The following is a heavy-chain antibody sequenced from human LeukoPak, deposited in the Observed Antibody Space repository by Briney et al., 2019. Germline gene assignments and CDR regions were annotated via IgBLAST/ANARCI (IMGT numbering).Heavy chain of an antibody. CDR2: ISSSSSTI. CDR3: AREDSGSYYEVAFDY. D-gene: IGHD1-26*01. Sequence: GGSLRLSCAASGFTFSSYSMNWVRQAPGKGLEWVSYISSSSSTIYYADSVKGRFTISRDNAKNSLYLQMNSLRAEDTAVYYCAREDSGSYYEVAFDYWGQGTLVTVSS. V-gene: IGHV3-48*01. CDR1: GFTFSSYS. J-gene: IGHJ4*02.